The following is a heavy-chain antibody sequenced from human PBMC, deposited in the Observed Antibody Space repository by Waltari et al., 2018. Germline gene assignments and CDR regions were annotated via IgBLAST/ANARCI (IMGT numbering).Heavy chain of an antibody. CDR2: IRSKAYGETT. CDR1: GFTFVDYS. CDR3: ARDLMYGEHPLFDC. V-gene: IGHV3-49*04. Sequence: DVQLAESGGGLVQPGRSLILSCTTSGFTFVDYSMNWVRQAPGQGLEWVGFIRSKAYGETTDYAASVRGRFTISRDDSKSIAYLQMNSLKTEDTAIYFCARDLMYGEHPLFDCWGQGTLVTVSS. D-gene: IGHD4-17*01. J-gene: IGHJ4*02.